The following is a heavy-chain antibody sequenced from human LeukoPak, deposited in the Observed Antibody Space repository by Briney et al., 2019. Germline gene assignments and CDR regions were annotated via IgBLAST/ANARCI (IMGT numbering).Heavy chain of an antibody. D-gene: IGHD7-27*01. CDR2: IYPSDSDT. CDR1: GYSFTNYW. Sequence: RGESLKISCKGSGYSFTNYWIGWVRQMPGKGLEWLGIIYPSDSDTTYSPSFQGQVTISVDKSISTAYLQWSSLKASDTAMYYCARRELGILYYFDFWGQGTLVTVSS. V-gene: IGHV5-51*01. J-gene: IGHJ4*02. CDR3: ARRELGILYYFDF.